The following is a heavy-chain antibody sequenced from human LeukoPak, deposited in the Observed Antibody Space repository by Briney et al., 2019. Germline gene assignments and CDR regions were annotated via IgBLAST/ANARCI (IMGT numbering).Heavy chain of an antibody. CDR3: ARGLTIFGVVNDAFDF. CDR1: GFTFSNYW. CDR2: INSDGSST. V-gene: IGHV3-74*01. D-gene: IGHD3-3*01. J-gene: IGHJ3*01. Sequence: GGSLRLSCAASGFTFSNYWMHWVRQAPGKGPVWVSLINSDGSSTIYADSVKGRFTISRDNAKNTLYLQMNSLRAEDTAVYYCARGLTIFGVVNDAFDFWGQGTMVTVSS.